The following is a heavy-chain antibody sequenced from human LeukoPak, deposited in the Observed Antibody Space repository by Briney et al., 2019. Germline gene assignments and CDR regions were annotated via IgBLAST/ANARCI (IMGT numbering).Heavy chain of an antibody. CDR3: ARGERLGPDF. Sequence: SETLSLTCTVSGDSIIGYYWSWIRQPPGKGLEWIGYIHYSGSSNYNPSLQSRVTISVDTSRGHFSLKLSSATAADTAVYYCARGERLGPDFWGQGTLVTVSA. V-gene: IGHV4-59*01. CDR1: GDSIIGYY. J-gene: IGHJ4*02. D-gene: IGHD1-1*01. CDR2: IHYSGSS.